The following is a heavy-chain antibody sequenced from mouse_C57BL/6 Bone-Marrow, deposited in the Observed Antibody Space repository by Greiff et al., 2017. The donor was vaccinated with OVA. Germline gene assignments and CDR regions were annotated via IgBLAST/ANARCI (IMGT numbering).Heavy chain of an antibody. CDR2: IDPSDSYT. V-gene: IGHV1-50*01. CDR3: ARGDYYGSSSYYFDY. Sequence: QVQLQQPGAELVKPGASVKLSCKASGYTFTSYWMQWVKQRPGQGLEWIGEIDPSDSYTNYNQKFKGKATLTVDTSSSPAYMQLSSLTSEDSAVYYCARGDYYGSSSYYFDYWGQGTTLTVSS. D-gene: IGHD1-1*01. CDR1: GYTFTSYW. J-gene: IGHJ2*01.